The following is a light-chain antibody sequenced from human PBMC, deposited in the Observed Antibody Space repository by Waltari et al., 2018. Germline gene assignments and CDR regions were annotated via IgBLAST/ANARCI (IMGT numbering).Light chain of an antibody. Sequence: QSVLTQPPSASGTPGQRVTISCSGSSSNIGNNNVNWYQQLPGTAPKLLVYNTNQRPSGVPDRFSGSKSGTLASLAISGLQSEDEAHYYCAAWDDSVIVVFGGGTKLTVL. CDR1: SSNIGNNN. J-gene: IGLJ2*01. CDR2: NTN. CDR3: AAWDDSVIVV. V-gene: IGLV1-44*01.